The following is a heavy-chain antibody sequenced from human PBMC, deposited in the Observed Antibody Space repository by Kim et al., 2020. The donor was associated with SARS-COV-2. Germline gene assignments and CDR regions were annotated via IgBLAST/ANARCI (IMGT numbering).Heavy chain of an antibody. J-gene: IGHJ3*02. CDR3: ASLQQWLVLGDAFDI. D-gene: IGHD6-19*01. V-gene: IGHV3-33*01. CDR2: IWYDGSNK. Sequence: GGSLRLSCAASGFTFSSYGMHWVRQAPGKGLEWVAVIWYDGSNKYYAYPVKGRFTISRDNSKNTQYLQMNSRRAEDTAVYYCASLQQWLVLGDAFDIWGQGTMVTVSS. CDR1: GFTFSSYG.